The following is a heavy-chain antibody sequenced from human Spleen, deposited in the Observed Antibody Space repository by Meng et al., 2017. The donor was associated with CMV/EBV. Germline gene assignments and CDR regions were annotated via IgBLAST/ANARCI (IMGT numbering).Heavy chain of an antibody. V-gene: IGHV4-31*02. CDR1: GGSIGSGGEY. CDR2: IYHSEST. J-gene: IGHJ5*02. Sequence: LTCTDSGGSIGSGGEYWTCSRQLQGMGLEWIGYIYHSESTYYNPSLKSRVTMSVDTSKNQFSLRLSSVTAADTAVYYCARDRGGFDPWGQGTLVTVSS. CDR3: ARDRGGFDP.